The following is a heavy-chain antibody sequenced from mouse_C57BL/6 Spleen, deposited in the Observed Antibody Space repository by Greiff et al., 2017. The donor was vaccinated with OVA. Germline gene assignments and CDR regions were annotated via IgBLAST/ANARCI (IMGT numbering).Heavy chain of an antibody. CDR1: GYSIPSGYY. V-gene: IGHV3-6*01. CDR2: ISYDGSN. D-gene: IGHD1-1*01. CDR3: ARLLLGWYFDV. J-gene: IGHJ1*03. Sequence: EVQLQQSGPGLVKPSQSLSLTCSVTGYSIPSGYYWNWIRQFPGNKLEWMGYISYDGSNNYNPSLKNRISITRDTSKNQFFLKLNSVTTEDTATYYCARLLLGWYFDVWGTGTTVTVSS.